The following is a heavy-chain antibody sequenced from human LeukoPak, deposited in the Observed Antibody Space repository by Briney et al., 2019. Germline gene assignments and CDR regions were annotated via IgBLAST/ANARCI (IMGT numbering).Heavy chain of an antibody. CDR1: GGSISYYY. Sequence: KASETLSLTCTVSGGSISYYYWTWIRQPPGKGLGWIGSIYYSGSTNYNPSLKSRVTISVDTSKNQFSLKLSSVTAADTAMYYCARSQYSYDFFDYWGQGTLVTVSS. J-gene: IGHJ4*02. D-gene: IGHD5-18*01. CDR3: ARSQYSYDFFDY. CDR2: IYYSGST. V-gene: IGHV4-59*08.